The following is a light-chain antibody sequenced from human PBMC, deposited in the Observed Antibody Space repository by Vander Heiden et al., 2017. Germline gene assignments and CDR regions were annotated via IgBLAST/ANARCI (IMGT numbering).Light chain of an antibody. V-gene: IGLV1-44*01. CDR3: AAWDDNLKHWV. J-gene: IGLJ3*02. CDR1: TSNIGVNT. Sequence: QSLLTQPPSASGTPGQRVTISCSGTTSNIGVNTVNWYYQRPETAPKLLISSNNHRPSGVPDRFSGSKSGTSASLAVSGLQSEDEAHYFCAAWDDNLKHWVFGGGTKLTVL. CDR2: SNN.